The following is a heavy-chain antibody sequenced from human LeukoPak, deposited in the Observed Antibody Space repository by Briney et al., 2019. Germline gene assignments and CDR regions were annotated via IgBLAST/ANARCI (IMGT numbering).Heavy chain of an antibody. CDR1: GFTFNNYW. CDR3: ARGVSVASFDY. D-gene: IGHD5-12*01. CDR2: IRDDGSAK. J-gene: IGHJ4*02. V-gene: IGHV3-7*01. Sequence: GGSLRLSCAASGFTFNNYWMTWVRQAQGKGLEWVASIRDDGSAKYYMDSVKGRFTISRDDARNSLSLQMNSLRAEDTAMYYCARGVSVASFDYWGQGTLVTVSS.